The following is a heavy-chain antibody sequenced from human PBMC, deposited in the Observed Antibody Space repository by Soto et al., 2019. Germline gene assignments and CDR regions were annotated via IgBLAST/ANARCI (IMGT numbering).Heavy chain of an antibody. D-gene: IGHD6-13*01. CDR3: AAGEASSRNLAPYYLDF. V-gene: IGHV4-59*01. CDR1: GGSMRNYF. Sequence: KTSETLSLTCTASGGSMRNYFWTWIRQPPGKGLEWIGYIHYSGTTSFFPSYNPSLRSRVTISEDTSKNQFSLKLLSVTTADTAVYFCAAGEASSRNLAPYYLDFWGQGTLVTVSS. J-gene: IGHJ4*02. CDR2: IHYSGTT.